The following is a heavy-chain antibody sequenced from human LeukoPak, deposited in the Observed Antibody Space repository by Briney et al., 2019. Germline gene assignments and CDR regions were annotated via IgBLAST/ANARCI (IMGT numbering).Heavy chain of an antibody. CDR3: AKDFGGATGY. J-gene: IGHJ4*02. D-gene: IGHD3-3*01. Sequence: GGSLRLSCAASAFTFSSYGMHWVRQTPGKGLEWVAVISYDGSEEYYADFVKGRFTISRDNSKDTLYLQMNSLRAEDTAVYYCAKDFGGATGYWGQGTLVTVSS. CDR1: AFTFSSYG. V-gene: IGHV3-30*18. CDR2: ISYDGSEE.